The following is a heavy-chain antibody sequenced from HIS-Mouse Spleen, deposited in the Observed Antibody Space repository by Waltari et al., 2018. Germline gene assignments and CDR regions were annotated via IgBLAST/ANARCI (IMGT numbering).Heavy chain of an antibody. CDR1: GFTVSSHS. CDR2: IYSGGST. V-gene: IGHV3-53*02. J-gene: IGHJ4*02. D-gene: IGHD3-10*01. CDR3: ARHYYYGSGSYYFDY. Sequence: EVQLVETGGGLIQPGGSLSLSCAASGFTVSSHSVSWVRPAPGKGLDWVSVIYSGGSTYYADSVKGRFTISRDNSRNTLYLQMNSLRAEDTAVYYCARHYYYGSGSYYFDYWGQGTLVTVSS.